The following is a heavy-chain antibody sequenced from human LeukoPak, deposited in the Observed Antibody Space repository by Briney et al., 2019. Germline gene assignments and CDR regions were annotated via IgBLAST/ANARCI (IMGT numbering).Heavy chain of an antibody. V-gene: IGHV4-34*01. CDR3: ARVSGAQYIAAAYYYYYYGMDV. CDR1: GGSFSGYY. Sequence: SETLSLTCAVYGGSFSGYYWSWIRQPPGKGLEWIGEINHSGSTNYNPSLKSRVTISVDTSKNQFSLKLSSVTAADTAVYYCARVSGAQYIAAAYYYYYYGMDVWGQGTTVTVSS. CDR2: INHSGST. D-gene: IGHD6-13*01. J-gene: IGHJ6*02.